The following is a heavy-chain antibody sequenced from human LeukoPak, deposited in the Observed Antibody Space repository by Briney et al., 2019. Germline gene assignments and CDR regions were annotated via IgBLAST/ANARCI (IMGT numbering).Heavy chain of an antibody. CDR1: GGSISSGGYY. J-gene: IGHJ6*02. V-gene: IGHV4-61*08. Sequence: SETLSLTCTVSGGSISSGGYYWSWIRQHPGKGLEWIGHVYHSGSTNYNPSLKTRVTISVDTSKNQFSLKLSSVTAADTAVYYCARGRPEDVWGQGTTVTVSS. CDR3: ARGRPEDV. CDR2: VYHSGST.